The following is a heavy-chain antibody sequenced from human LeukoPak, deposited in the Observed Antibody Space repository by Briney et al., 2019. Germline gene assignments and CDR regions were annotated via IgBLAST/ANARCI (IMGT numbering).Heavy chain of an antibody. Sequence: GGSLRLSCAASGFTFSSYSMTWVRQAPGKGREWFSYISSSSSTIYYEDSVKGRFTISRDNAKNSLYLQMNSLRDEDTAVYYCARGLKWELLQGFDYWGQGTLVTVSS. CDR1: GFTFSSYS. D-gene: IGHD1-26*01. CDR2: ISSSSSTI. V-gene: IGHV3-48*02. J-gene: IGHJ4*02. CDR3: ARGLKWELLQGFDY.